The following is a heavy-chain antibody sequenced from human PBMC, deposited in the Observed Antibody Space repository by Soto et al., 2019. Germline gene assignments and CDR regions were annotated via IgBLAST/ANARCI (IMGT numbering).Heavy chain of an antibody. CDR1: GYNFASNH. V-gene: IGHV1-46*01. CDR2: IHPTDGST. CDR3: GRDRCGSWTFDY. Sequence: QVQLVQSGAEVKEPGASVKVSCKASGYNFASNHMHWVRQIPGHGLEWMGIIHPTDGSTSYAQRFRGRIPLTRDAPTNTDYMELRGLTSEDTAVYYCGRDRCGSWTFDYWGQGTLLIVSS. D-gene: IGHD6-13*01. J-gene: IGHJ4*02.